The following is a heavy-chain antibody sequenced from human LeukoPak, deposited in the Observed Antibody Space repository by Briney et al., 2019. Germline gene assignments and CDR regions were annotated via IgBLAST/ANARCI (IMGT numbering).Heavy chain of an antibody. CDR2: ISGSGGST. D-gene: IGHD5-12*01. J-gene: IGHJ4*02. CDR1: GFTFSNYA. CDR3: AKDTPLGGYSGYDYVWDY. Sequence: GGPLRLSCAASGFTFSNYAMSWARQAPGKGLEWVSAISGSGGSTYYADSVKGRFTISRDNSKYTLYLQMNSLRAEDTAVYYCAKDTPLGGYSGYDYVWDYWGQGTLVTVSS. V-gene: IGHV3-23*01.